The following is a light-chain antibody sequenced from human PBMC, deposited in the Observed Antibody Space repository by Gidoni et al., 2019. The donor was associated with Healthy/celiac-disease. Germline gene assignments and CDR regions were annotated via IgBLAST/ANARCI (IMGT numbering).Light chain of an antibody. Sequence: EIVLTQSPGTLSLSPGERATLSCWASESVSSSYVACSQQQHGQAPRLLIYGASSRATGNPDRFSGSGSGTDFTLTISRLEPEDFAVYYWQQYGSSGLTFXPXTKVDIK. CDR2: GAS. CDR1: ESVSSSY. CDR3: QQYGSSGLT. J-gene: IGKJ3*01. V-gene: IGKV3-20*01.